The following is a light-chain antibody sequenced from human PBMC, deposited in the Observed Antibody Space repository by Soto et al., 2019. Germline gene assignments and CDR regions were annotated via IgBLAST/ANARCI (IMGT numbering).Light chain of an antibody. J-gene: IGLJ2*01. Sequence: QSALTQPRSVSGSPGQSVTISCTGTSSDVGGYNYVSWYQQHPGKAPKRMIYDVSKRPSGVPDRFSGSKSRNTASLTISGLQAEDEADYYGCSSAGSYTVVFGGGTKVTVL. CDR3: CSSAGSYTVV. CDR1: SSDVGGYNY. V-gene: IGLV2-11*01. CDR2: DVS.